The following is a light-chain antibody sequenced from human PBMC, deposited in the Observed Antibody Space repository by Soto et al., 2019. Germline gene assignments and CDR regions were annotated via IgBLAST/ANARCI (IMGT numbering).Light chain of an antibody. V-gene: IGKV3-11*01. CDR1: QSVSSY. J-gene: IGKJ4*01. Sequence: EIVLTQSPVTLSLSPGERATLSCRASQSVSSYLAWYQQKPGQAPRLLIYDASNRATGIPARFSGSGSGTYFTLTISSLEPEDFAFYYCQQRSNWPSTFGGGTKVEIK. CDR3: QQRSNWPST. CDR2: DAS.